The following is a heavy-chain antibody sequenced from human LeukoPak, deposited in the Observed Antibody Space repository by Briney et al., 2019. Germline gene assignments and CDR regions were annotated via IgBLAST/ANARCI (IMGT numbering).Heavy chain of an antibody. V-gene: IGHV1-2*02. Sequence: ASVKVSCKASGYTFIGSYMHWLRQTPGQGLEWMGWINPNGGGTNYAQNFQGRVTMTRDTSISTAYMELSRLRSDDTALYYCARAPGYGDYFHEWGQGTLVTVSS. CDR3: ARAPGYGDYFHE. J-gene: IGHJ4*02. CDR1: GYTFIGSY. CDR2: INPNGGGT. D-gene: IGHD4-17*01.